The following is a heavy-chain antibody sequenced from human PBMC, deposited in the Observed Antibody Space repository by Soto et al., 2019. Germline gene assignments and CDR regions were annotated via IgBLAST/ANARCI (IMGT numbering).Heavy chain of an antibody. J-gene: IGHJ3*02. CDR1: GGTFSRYA. V-gene: IGHV1-69*01. D-gene: IGHD3-22*01. Sequence: QVQLVQSGAEVKKPGSSVKVYCKASGGTFSRYAISWVRQAPGQGLEWMGGIIPIFGTANYAQKFQGRVTITADEATSTAYMELSSLRAEDTAVYYCARAPATYDSSGYYFGQDAFDIWGQGTMVTVSS. CDR3: ARAPATYDSSGYYFGQDAFDI. CDR2: IIPIFGTA.